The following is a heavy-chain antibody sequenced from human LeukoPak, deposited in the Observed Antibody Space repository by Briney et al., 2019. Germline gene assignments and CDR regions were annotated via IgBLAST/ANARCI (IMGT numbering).Heavy chain of an antibody. CDR2: IWYDGSNK. Sequence: GGSLRLSCAASGFTFSSYGMHWVRQAPGKGLEWVAVIWYDGSNKYYADSVKGRFTISRDNSKNTLYLQLNSLRAEDTAVYYCARRSGFHSSLDYWGQGTLVTVSS. CDR1: GFTFSSYG. D-gene: IGHD6-13*01. J-gene: IGHJ4*02. CDR3: ARRSGFHSSLDY. V-gene: IGHV3-33*08.